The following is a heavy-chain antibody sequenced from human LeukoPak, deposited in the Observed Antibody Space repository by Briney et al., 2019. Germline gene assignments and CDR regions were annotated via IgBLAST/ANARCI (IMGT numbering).Heavy chain of an antibody. CDR1: GYRFTDYW. V-gene: IGHV5-51*01. D-gene: IGHD1-7*01. Sequence: GESLKISCKGSGYRFTDYWIGWVRQMPGKGLEWMGIIYPGDSDTRYSPSFQGQVTISADKSINTAHLQWSSLKASDTAMYYCARGAAGTIPDYYYFGLDIWGQGTPVIVSS. CDR3: ARGAAGTIPDYYYFGLDI. J-gene: IGHJ6*02. CDR2: IYPGDSDT.